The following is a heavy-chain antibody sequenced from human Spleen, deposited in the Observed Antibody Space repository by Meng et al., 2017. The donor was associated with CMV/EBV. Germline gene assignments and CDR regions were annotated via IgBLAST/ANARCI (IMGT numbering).Heavy chain of an antibody. CDR2: ISSSGSIT. D-gene: IGHD1-26*01. Sequence: GESLKISCAASGSTFSDYYMTWIRQAPGKGLEWVSYISSSGSITKYLDSLKGRFTISRDNAKNSLFLQMNSLTVEDTAVYYCARDLGHSGSYRYYFDYWGQGTLVTVSS. J-gene: IGHJ4*02. V-gene: IGHV3-11*04. CDR1: GSTFSDYY. CDR3: ARDLGHSGSYRYYFDY.